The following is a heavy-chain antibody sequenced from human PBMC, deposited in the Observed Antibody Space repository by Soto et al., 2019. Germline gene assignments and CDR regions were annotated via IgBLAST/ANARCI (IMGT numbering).Heavy chain of an antibody. J-gene: IGHJ4*02. V-gene: IGHV3-30-3*01. CDR1: GLTFTSSS. Sequence: VGSLRLSCTASGLTFTSSSFHWVRQAPGKGLEWVAVISENGDRQYSTESVRGRFLISRDSSKNTVYLQMNSLRPEDTGVYFCARRLATTVSALGYWGQGALVTVSS. D-gene: IGHD4-17*01. CDR2: ISENGDRQ. CDR3: ARRLATTVSALGY.